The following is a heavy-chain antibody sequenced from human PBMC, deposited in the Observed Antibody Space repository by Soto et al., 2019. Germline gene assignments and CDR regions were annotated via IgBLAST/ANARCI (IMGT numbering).Heavy chain of an antibody. CDR1: GYTFTSYG. Sequence: QVQLVQSGAEVKKPGASVKVSCKASGYTFTSYGISWVRQAPRQGLEWMGWISAYNGNTNYAQKLQGRVTMTTDTSTSTAYMELRSQRSDDTAVYYCARSYCSGGSCYSLGTAGWAQGTLVTVSS. CDR2: ISAYNGNT. V-gene: IGHV1-18*01. D-gene: IGHD2-15*01. J-gene: IGHJ4*02. CDR3: ARSYCSGGSCYSLGTAG.